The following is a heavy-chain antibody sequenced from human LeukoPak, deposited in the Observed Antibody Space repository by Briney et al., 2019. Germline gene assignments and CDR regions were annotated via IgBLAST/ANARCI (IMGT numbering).Heavy chain of an antibody. CDR3: AGTIYLKGSPFDY. D-gene: IGHD1-1*01. CDR1: GFTFSSYA. Sequence: PGRSLRLSCAASGFTFSSYAMHWVRQAPGKGLEWVAVISYDGSNKYYADSVKGRFTISRDNSKNKLYLQMNSLRAEDTAVYYCAGTIYLKGSPFDYWGQGTLVTVSS. J-gene: IGHJ4*02. CDR2: ISYDGSNK. V-gene: IGHV3-30-3*01.